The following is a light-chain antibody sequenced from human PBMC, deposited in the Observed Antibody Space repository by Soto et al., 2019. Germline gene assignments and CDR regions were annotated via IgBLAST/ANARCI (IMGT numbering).Light chain of an antibody. Sequence: QSALTQPASVSGSPGQSITISCTGTSSDVGGYNYVSWYQQHPGKAPKFLIYDVSNRPSGVSKRFSGSKSGNTDSQTISGLPAEYEADYYCSSRSSSITLYVFGTGTKLTVL. CDR1: SSDVGGYNY. V-gene: IGLV2-14*03. J-gene: IGLJ1*01. CDR3: SSRSSSITLYV. CDR2: DVS.